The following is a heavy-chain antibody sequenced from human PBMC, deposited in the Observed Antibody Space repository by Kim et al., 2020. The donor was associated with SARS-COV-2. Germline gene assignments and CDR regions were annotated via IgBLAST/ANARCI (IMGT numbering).Heavy chain of an antibody. CDR3: ARLIVVVVAATDDATWWFGP. D-gene: IGHD2-15*01. V-gene: IGHV4-59*08. J-gene: IGHJ5*02. CDR2: IYYSGST. Sequence: SETLSLTCTVSGGSISSYYWSWIRQPPGKGLEWIGYIYYSGSTNYNPSLKSRVTISVDTSKNPFSLKLSSVTAADTAVYYCARLIVVVVAATDDATWWFGPWGQGTLVTVSS. CDR1: GGSISSYY.